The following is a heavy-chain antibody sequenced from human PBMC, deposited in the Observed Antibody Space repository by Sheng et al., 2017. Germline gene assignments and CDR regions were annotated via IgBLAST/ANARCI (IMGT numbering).Heavy chain of an antibody. CDR1: GFTFSSYG. CDR2: ISYDGSNK. Sequence: QVQLVESGGGVVQPGRSLRLSCAASGFTFSSYGMHWVRQAPGKGLEWVAVISYDGSNKYYADSVKGRFTISRDNSKNTLYLQMNSLRAEDTAVYYCAKEWGWQRAFDIWGQGTMVTVSS. CDR3: AKEWGWQRAFDI. J-gene: IGHJ3*02. D-gene: IGHD7-27*01. V-gene: IGHV3-30*18.